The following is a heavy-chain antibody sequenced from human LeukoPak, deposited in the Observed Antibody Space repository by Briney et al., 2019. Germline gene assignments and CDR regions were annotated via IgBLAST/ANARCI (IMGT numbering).Heavy chain of an antibody. CDR1: GGSISSGDYY. CDR2: IYYSGST. J-gene: IGHJ4*02. CDR3: ASTYSGYDLTDY. V-gene: IGHV4-30-4*01. Sequence: PSETLSPTCTVSGGSISSGDYYWSWIRQPPGKGLEWIGYIYYSGSTYYNPSLKSRVTVSVDTSKNQFSLKLSSVTAADTAVYYCASTYSGYDLTDYWGQGTLVTVSS. D-gene: IGHD5-12*01.